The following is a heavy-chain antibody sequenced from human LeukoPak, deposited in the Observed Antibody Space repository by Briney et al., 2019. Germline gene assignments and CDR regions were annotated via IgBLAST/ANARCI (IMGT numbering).Heavy chain of an antibody. Sequence: PGGSLRLSCAASGFTFSSFGMHWVRQAPGKGLEWVAFIRYDGSKKYYADSVKGRFTFSRDNSKNTLYLQMNSLRAEDTAVYYCARGHYYGSGSYYYMDVWGKGTTVTVSS. CDR2: IRYDGSKK. D-gene: IGHD3-10*01. V-gene: IGHV3-30*02. J-gene: IGHJ6*03. CDR3: ARGHYYGSGSYYYMDV. CDR1: GFTFSSFG.